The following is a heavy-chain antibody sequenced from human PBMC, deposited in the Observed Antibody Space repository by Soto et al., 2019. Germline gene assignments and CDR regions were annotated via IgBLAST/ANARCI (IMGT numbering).Heavy chain of an antibody. Sequence: SETLSLTCTFSGGSIGSGDYYWSWIRQPPGKGLEWIGYIYYSGSTYYNPSLKSRVTISVDTSKNQFSLKLSSVTAADTAVYYCARDRQLLWFGESHYYFDYWGQGTLVTVSS. CDR2: IYYSGST. CDR3: ARDRQLLWFGESHYYFDY. J-gene: IGHJ4*02. D-gene: IGHD3-10*01. V-gene: IGHV4-30-4*01. CDR1: GGSIGSGDYY.